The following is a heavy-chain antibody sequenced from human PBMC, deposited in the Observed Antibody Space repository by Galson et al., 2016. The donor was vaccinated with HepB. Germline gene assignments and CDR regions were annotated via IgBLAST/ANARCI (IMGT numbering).Heavy chain of an antibody. CDR1: AGTFKNYA. CDR2: ISGSGGRT. V-gene: IGHV3-23*01. CDR3: AKSGFFGELDK. D-gene: IGHD3-10*01. J-gene: IGHJ4*02. Sequence: SLRLPCAVSAGTFKNYAMNWVRQAPGQGLEWVAAISGSGGRTSYEASVRGRFTISRDNSKNTLFLRMNSVGVEDTAVYFCAKSGFFGELDKWGQGTGVVVSS.